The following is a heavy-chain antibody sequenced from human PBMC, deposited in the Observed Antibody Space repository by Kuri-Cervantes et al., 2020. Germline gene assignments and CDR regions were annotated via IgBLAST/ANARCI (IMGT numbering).Heavy chain of an antibody. J-gene: IGHJ4*02. CDR1: GRSFNTYY. CDR3: ARDPYYGDYVKTFDY. Sequence: SETLSLTCAVYGRSFNTYYWSWIRQSPGRGLEWIGEINHSGSTNYNPSLKSRVTISVDTSKNQFSLKLSSVTAADTAVYYCARDPYYGDYVKTFDYWGQGTLVTVSS. CDR2: INHSGST. V-gene: IGHV4-34*01. D-gene: IGHD4-17*01.